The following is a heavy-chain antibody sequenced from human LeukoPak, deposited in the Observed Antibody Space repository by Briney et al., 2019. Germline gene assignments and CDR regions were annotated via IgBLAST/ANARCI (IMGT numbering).Heavy chain of an antibody. J-gene: IGHJ4*02. CDR3: ARVGSYYDNSGYPY. Sequence: PGRSLRLSCAVSGFTVSSNYMSWVRQAPGKGLEGVSVIYSGGDTYYADSVKGRFTISRDNSKNTLFLQMNSLRVEDTAVYYCARVGSYYDNSGYPYWGQGTLVTVSS. V-gene: IGHV3-53*01. CDR1: GFTVSSNY. D-gene: IGHD3-22*01. CDR2: IYSGGDT.